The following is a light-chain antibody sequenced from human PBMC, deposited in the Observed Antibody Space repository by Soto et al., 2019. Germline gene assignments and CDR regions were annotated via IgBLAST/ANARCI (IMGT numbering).Light chain of an antibody. Sequence: IQVTQSPSSLSVSVGDRVTITCRASQDIRNQLGWYQQKPGKAPKLLIYAASSLQSGVPSRFSGSGSGTDFTLTISSLQPEDFATYYCQQSYSTPYTFGQGTKLEIK. CDR3: QQSYSTPYT. V-gene: IGKV1-39*01. CDR1: QDIRNQ. J-gene: IGKJ2*01. CDR2: AAS.